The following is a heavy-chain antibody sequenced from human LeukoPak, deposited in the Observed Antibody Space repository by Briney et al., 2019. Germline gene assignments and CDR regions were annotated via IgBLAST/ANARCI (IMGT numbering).Heavy chain of an antibody. CDR1: GGSISFFY. CDR2: IYHSGTT. CDR3: ARDHGITGTLVS. V-gene: IGHV4-59*01. Sequence: PSETLSLTCTVSGGSISFFYWSWIRQPPGKGLEWIGYIYHSGTTNYNPSLKSRVTISIDPSKTQFSLNLNSVTAADTAVYYCARDHGITGTLVSWGQGTLVTVSS. D-gene: IGHD1-7*01. J-gene: IGHJ4*02.